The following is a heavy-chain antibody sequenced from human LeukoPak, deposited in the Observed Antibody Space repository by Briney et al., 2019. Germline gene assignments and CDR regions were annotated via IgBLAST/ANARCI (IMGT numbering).Heavy chain of an antibody. CDR2: IYYSGST. CDR1: GGSIRRYY. J-gene: IGHJ4*02. Sequence: SETLSLTCTVSGGSIRRYYWSWIRQPPGKGLEWIGYIYYSGSTNYNPSLKSRVTISVDTSKNQFSLKLSPVTAADTAVYYCAREHMLRGVQGWGQGTLVNVSS. V-gene: IGHV4-59*01. D-gene: IGHD3-10*01. CDR3: AREHMLRGVQG.